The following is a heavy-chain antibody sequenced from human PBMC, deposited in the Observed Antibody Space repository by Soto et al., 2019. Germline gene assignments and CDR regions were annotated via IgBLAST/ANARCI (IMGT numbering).Heavy chain of an antibody. Sequence: QVQLVQSGAEVKKPGSSVRVSCKASGDTFTFYSINWVRQAPGLGLEWMGRINPILSMSNYAQRFQGRVTMTADKSTSTAYMELSSLRSEDTAMYECASSYGSGYRAFDYWGQGALVTVSS. J-gene: IGHJ4*02. CDR3: ASSYGSGYRAFDY. D-gene: IGHD3-10*01. CDR2: INPILSMS. CDR1: GDTFTFYS. V-gene: IGHV1-69*02.